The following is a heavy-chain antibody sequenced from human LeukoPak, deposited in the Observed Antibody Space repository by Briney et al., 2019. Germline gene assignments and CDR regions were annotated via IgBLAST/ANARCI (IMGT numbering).Heavy chain of an antibody. CDR1: GFTFSSYG. V-gene: IGHV3-30*02. CDR3: ARKDGSDDAFDV. J-gene: IGHJ3*01. CDR2: IRYDGSNK. D-gene: IGHD5-24*01. Sequence: GESLKISCAASGFTFSSYGMHWVRQAPGKGLEWVAFIRYDGSNKYYADSVKGRFTISRDNSKNTLYLQMNSLGADDTAVYYCARKDGSDDAFDVWGQGTMVTVSS.